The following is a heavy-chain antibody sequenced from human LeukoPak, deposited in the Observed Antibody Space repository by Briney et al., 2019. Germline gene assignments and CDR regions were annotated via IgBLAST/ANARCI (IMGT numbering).Heavy chain of an antibody. CDR1: GFTFSNYW. V-gene: IGHV3-7*03. Sequence: PGGSLRLSCAASGFTFSNYWMTWVRQAPGKGLEWVANINRDGSERYYVDSVKGRFTISRDDAKSSLYLQMNSLRAEDTAVYYCARVSISGYYDFWSGYSPSDAFDIWGQGTMVTVSS. CDR2: INRDGSER. D-gene: IGHD3-3*01. CDR3: ARVSISGYYDFWSGYSPSDAFDI. J-gene: IGHJ3*02.